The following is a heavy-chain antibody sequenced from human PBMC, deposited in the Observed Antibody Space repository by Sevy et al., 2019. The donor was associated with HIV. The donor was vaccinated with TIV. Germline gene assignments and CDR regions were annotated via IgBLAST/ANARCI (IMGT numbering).Heavy chain of an antibody. D-gene: IGHD3-22*01. J-gene: IGHJ5*02. V-gene: IGHV3-11*01. CDR2: ISRRGSTI. CDR3: AKENTLIEVPRWFAP. Sequence: GGSLRLSCAASGFTFSDYYMSWIRQAPGKGLEWISYISRRGSTIYYADSVKGRFTISRDNAKSSLYLQMNSLRAEDTADYSCAKENTLIEVPRWFAPWGQGTLVTVSS. CDR1: GFTFSDYY.